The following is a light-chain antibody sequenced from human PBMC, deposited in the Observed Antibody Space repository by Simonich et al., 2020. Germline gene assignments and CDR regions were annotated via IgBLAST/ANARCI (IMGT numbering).Light chain of an antibody. CDR1: SSDVGGYNY. CDR3: CSYAGSSTVV. CDR2: EGS. Sequence: QSALTPPASVSGSPGQSIPISCTGTSSDVGGYNYVSWYQQHPGKAPKLMIYEGSKRPAGVANRFAGSKSGNTAYLTISGLQAEDEADYYCCSYAGSSTVVFGGGTKLTVL. J-gene: IGLJ2*01. V-gene: IGLV2-23*01.